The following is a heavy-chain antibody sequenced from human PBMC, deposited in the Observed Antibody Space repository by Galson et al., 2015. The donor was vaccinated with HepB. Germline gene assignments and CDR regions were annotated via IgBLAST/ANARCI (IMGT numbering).Heavy chain of an antibody. J-gene: IGHJ4*02. CDR1: GFTFSSYW. CDR2: IKQDGSEK. Sequence: SLRLSCAASGFTFSSYWMSWVRQAPGKGLEWVANIKQDGSEKYYVDSVKGRFTISRDNAKNSLYLQMNSLRAEDTAVYYCAREIRYYDSRDSLSYYFDYWGQGTQVTVSS. CDR3: AREIRYYDSRDSLSYYFDY. V-gene: IGHV3-7*03. D-gene: IGHD3-22*01.